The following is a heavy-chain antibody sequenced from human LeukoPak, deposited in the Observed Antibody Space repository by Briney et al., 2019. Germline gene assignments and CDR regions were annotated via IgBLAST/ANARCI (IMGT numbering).Heavy chain of an antibody. CDR3: ARNGGGLGY. V-gene: IGHV1-8*01. J-gene: IGHJ4*02. D-gene: IGHD2-8*01. CDR1: GYSFTSHE. CDR2: MTPNSGFT. Sequence: ASVKVSCKASGYSFTSHEIIWVRQATGQGLEWMGWMTPNSGFTAYAQKFQGRVSMTRDTSTNTAYMELSSLTSDDTGVYYCARNGGGLGYWGQGSLVTVSS.